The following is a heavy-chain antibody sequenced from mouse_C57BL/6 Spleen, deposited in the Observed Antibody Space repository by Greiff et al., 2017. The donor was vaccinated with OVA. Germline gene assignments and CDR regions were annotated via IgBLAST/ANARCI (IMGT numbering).Heavy chain of an antibody. D-gene: IGHD2-4*01. V-gene: IGHV1-52*01. J-gene: IGHJ2*01. CDR2: IDPSDSET. Sequence: VQLQQPGAELVRPGSSVKLSCKASGYTFTSYWMHWVKQRPIQGLEWIGNIDPSDSETHYNQKFKDKATLTVDKSSSTAYMQLSSLTSEDSAVYYCARLRGDYDGRAYFDYWGQGTTLTVSS. CDR1: GYTFTSYW. CDR3: ARLRGDYDGRAYFDY.